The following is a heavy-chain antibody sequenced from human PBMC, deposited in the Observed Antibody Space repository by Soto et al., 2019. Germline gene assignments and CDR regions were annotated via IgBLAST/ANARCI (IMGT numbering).Heavy chain of an antibody. Sequence: PSETLSLTCTVSGGSVSSGTYYWNWIRQPPGKGLEWIGYIYYSGSTNYNPSLKSRVTISVDKSYNQVSLKLSSVTAADTAAYYCAREVWDYDYVWGSYRSHYYFDYWGQGALVTVSS. J-gene: IGHJ4*02. CDR2: IYYSGST. V-gene: IGHV4-61*01. D-gene: IGHD3-16*02. CDR3: AREVWDYDYVWGSYRSHYYFDY. CDR1: GGSVSSGTYY.